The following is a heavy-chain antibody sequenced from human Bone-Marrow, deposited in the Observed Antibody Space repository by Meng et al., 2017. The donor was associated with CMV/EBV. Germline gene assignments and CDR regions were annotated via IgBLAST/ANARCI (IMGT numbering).Heavy chain of an antibody. V-gene: IGHV3-30*02. J-gene: IGHJ3*02. CDR2: IGFDGSDE. CDR3: ARDAFDI. Sequence: GESLKISCAASAFTFSSYDMYWVRQAPGKGLDWVAFIGFDGSDESYADSVKGRFTISRDNSKNTLYLQMNSLRPEDTAVYYCARDAFDIWGQGKMVTVSS. CDR1: AFTFSSYD.